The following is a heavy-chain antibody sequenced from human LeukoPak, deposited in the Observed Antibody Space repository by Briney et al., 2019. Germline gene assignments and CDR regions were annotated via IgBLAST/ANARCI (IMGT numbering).Heavy chain of an antibody. V-gene: IGHV1-69*13. CDR3: ARPYDYGGNWRLAAFDI. CDR1: GGTFSSYA. Sequence: GASVKVSCKASGGTFSSYAISWVRQAPGQGLEWMGGIIPIFGTANYAQKFQGRVTITADESTSTAYMELSSLRSEDTAVYYCARPYDYGGNWRLAAFDIWGQGTMVTVSS. CDR2: IIPIFGTA. J-gene: IGHJ3*02. D-gene: IGHD4-23*01.